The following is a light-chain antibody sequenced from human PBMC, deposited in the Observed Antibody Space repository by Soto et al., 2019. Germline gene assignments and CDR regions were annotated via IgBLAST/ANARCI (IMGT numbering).Light chain of an antibody. V-gene: IGKV1-5*03. J-gene: IGKJ3*01. Sequence: DIQMTQSPSTLSASEGDRVTISCRASQSVSIWLAWYQQKPGRAPKLLIYKSSILESGVPSRFSGSGSGTEFTLTISSLEPEDFAVYYCQQRSNWPVTFGPGTKVD. CDR2: KSS. CDR1: QSVSIW. CDR3: QQRSNWPVT.